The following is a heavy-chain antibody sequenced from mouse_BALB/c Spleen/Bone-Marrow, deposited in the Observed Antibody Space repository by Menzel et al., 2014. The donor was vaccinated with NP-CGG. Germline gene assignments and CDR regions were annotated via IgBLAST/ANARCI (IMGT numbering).Heavy chain of an antibody. J-gene: IGHJ3*01. CDR3: ASGYRWFAY. Sequence: VQLQQSGAELVKPGASVKLSCTASGFNIKDTYMHWVKQRPEQGLEWIGRIDPANGNTKYDPKFQGKATITADTSSNTAYLQLSSLTSEGTAVYYRASGYRWFAYWGQGTLVTVSA. D-gene: IGHD2-14*01. CDR1: GFNIKDTY. V-gene: IGHV14-3*02. CDR2: IDPANGNT.